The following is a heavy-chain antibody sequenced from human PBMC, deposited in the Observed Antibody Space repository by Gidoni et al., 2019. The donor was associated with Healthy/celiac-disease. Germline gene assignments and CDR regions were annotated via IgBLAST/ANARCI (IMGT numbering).Heavy chain of an antibody. V-gene: IGHV3-33*01. D-gene: IGHD6-19*01. CDR3: ARSTQWLVVDY. CDR2: IWDDGINK. J-gene: IGHJ4*02. Sequence: QVQLVESGGGVVQPGRALRLSCAASGFTFISYGMHWVRQAPGKGLVWVAVIWDDGINKSYADSVKGRFTISRDNSKNTLYLQMNSLRAEDTAVYYCARSTQWLVVDYWGQGTLVTVSS. CDR1: GFTFISYG.